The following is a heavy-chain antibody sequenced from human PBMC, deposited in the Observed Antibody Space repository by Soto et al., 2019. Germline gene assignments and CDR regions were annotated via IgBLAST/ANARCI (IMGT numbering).Heavy chain of an antibody. CDR3: AREKAPEVAATILRYSALDV. CDR2: IKPHGGEQ. Sequence: PGGSLRLSCAVSEFTAHIFGMTWVRKAPGKGLEWVANIKPHGGEQYYLDSVKGRFTISRDNAKNSVYLQMNNLRVEDTAVYYCAREKAPEVAATILRYSALDVWGQGTTVTVSS. J-gene: IGHJ6*02. CDR1: EFTAHIFG. V-gene: IGHV3-7*03. D-gene: IGHD6-13*01.